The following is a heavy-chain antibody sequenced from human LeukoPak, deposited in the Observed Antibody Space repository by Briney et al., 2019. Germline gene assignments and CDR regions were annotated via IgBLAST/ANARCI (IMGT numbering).Heavy chain of an antibody. J-gene: IGHJ3*02. CDR2: ISGDGSVS. CDR3: AKAYSSSLYGDAFHI. V-gene: IGHV3-23*01. Sequence: PGGSLRLSCAGSGFTFRFYAMTWVRQAPGKGLEWVSGISGDGSVSKHADSVKGRFNISRDNSKNTLYLQLNGLRVEDTAIYYCAKAYSSSLYGDAFHIWGQGTMVTVSP. CDR1: GFTFRFYA. D-gene: IGHD6-13*01.